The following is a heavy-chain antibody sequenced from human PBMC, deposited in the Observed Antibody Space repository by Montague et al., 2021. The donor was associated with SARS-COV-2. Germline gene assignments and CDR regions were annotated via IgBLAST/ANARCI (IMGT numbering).Heavy chain of an antibody. J-gene: IGHJ6*02. V-gene: IGHV6-1*01. CDR2: TLYEKKRSY. D-gene: IGHD7-27*01. CDR3: ARVRHLGRGMDV. CDR1: GDSVVEHRRK. Sequence: CAISGDSVVEHRRKWEEYRHELQTHEDRVGRTLYEKKRSYYYADPVKSSSTIDTDTSKKQVSLQLRSVTPEDTAVNFCARVRHLGRGMDVWGQGTTVTVSS.